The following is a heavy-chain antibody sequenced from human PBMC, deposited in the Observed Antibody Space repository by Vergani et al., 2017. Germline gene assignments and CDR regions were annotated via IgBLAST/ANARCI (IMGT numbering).Heavy chain of an antibody. Sequence: QLQLQESGPGLVKPSETLSLTCTVSGGSISSSSYYWGWIRQPPGKGLEWIGSFYYSGSTYYNPSLKSRVTISVDTSKNQFYLKLSSVTAADTAVYYCARLNDFWSGYSHYWGQGTLVTVSS. CDR2: FYYSGST. J-gene: IGHJ4*02. CDR1: GGSISSSSYY. V-gene: IGHV4-39*01. CDR3: ARLNDFWSGYSHY. D-gene: IGHD3-3*01.